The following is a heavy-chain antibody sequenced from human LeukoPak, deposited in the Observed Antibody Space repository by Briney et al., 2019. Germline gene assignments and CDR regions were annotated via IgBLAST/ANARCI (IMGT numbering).Heavy chain of an antibody. CDR1: GGSFSGYY. CDR3: ARLTGIRYYYYYMDV. V-gene: IGHV4-59*01. CDR2: IYYSGST. Sequence: PSETLSLTCAVYGGSFSGYYWSWIRQPPGKGLEWIGYIYYSGSTNYNPSLKSRVTISVDTSKNQFSLKLSSVTAADTAVYYCARLTGIRYYYYYMDVWGKGTTVTISS. D-gene: IGHD3-10*01. J-gene: IGHJ6*03.